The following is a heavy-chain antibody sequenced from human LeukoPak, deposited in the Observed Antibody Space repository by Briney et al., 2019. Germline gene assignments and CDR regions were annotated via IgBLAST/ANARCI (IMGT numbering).Heavy chain of an antibody. V-gene: IGHV1-46*01. CDR2: INPSGGST. D-gene: IGHD6-13*01. J-gene: IGHJ4*02. CDR1: GYTFTSYY. Sequence: ASVKVSCKASGYTFTSYYMHWVRQAPGQGLEWMGIINPSGGSTSYAQKFQGRVTMTRDTSTSTVYMELSGLRSEDTAGYYCARASRGYSISWYSYFDYWGQGTLVTVSS. CDR3: ARASRGYSISWYSYFDY.